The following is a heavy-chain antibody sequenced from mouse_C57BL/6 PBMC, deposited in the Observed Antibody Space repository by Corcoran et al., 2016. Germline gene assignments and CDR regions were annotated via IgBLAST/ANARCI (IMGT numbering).Heavy chain of an antibody. J-gene: IGHJ1*03. CDR1: GYSITSGYY. CDR3: AREGNYYYGSSYGYFDV. Sequence: DVQLQESGPGLVKPSQSLSLTCSVTGYSITSGYYWNWIRQFPGNKLEWMGYISYDGSNNYNPSLKNRISITRDTSKNQFFLKLNSVTTEDTATYYCAREGNYYYGSSYGYFDVWGTGTTVTVSS. CDR2: ISYDGSN. D-gene: IGHD1-1*01. V-gene: IGHV3-6*01.